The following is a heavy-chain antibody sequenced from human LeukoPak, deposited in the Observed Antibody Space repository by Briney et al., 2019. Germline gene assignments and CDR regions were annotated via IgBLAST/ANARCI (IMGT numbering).Heavy chain of an antibody. D-gene: IGHD5-18*01. CDR1: GLTVSSNY. Sequence: GGSLRLSCAASGLTVSSNYMSWVRQAPGKGLEWVSVIYSGGSTYYADSVKGRFTISRDNSKNTLYLQMNSLRAEDTAVYYCARERVENQQLVGGNYWGQGTLLTAYS. CDR3: ARERVENQQLVGGNY. J-gene: IGHJ4*02. V-gene: IGHV3-66*01. CDR2: IYSGGST.